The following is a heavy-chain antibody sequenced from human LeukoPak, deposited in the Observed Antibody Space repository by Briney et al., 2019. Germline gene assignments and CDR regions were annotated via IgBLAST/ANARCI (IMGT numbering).Heavy chain of an antibody. CDR2: IYSGGST. D-gene: IGHD3-22*01. Sequence: GGSLRLSCAASGFTFSSYAMSWVRQAPGKGLEWVSVIYSGGSTYYADSVKGRFTISRDNSKNTLYLQMNSLRAEDTAVYYCARDLYYYDSSGTLPYYYYGMDVWGQGTTVTVSS. CDR3: ARDLYYYDSSGTLPYYYYGMDV. V-gene: IGHV3-53*01. CDR1: GFTFSSYA. J-gene: IGHJ6*02.